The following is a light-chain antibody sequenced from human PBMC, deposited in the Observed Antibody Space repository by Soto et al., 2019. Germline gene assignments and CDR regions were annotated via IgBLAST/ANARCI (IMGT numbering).Light chain of an antibody. Sequence: ETVMTQSPATLSASPGESATLSCRASQSVNSDLAWYQQIPGQAPRLLIYSASTGATGGPARFSGSGSGTEFTLTISSLQSEDFAIYYCQQRYNWPPITFGQGTRLEIK. CDR1: QSVNSD. CDR3: QQRYNWPPIT. J-gene: IGKJ5*01. CDR2: SAS. V-gene: IGKV3-15*01.